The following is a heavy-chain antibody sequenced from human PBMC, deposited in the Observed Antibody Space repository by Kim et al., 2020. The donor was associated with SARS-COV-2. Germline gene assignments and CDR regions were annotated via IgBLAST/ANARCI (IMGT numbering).Heavy chain of an antibody. V-gene: IGHV3-23*01. Sequence: GGSLRLSCAASGFTFSSYAMSWVRQAPGKGLEWVSSISDSGGDTYYADSVKGRFTISRDNSKNTLYLQMNSLRAEDTAVYYCAKGYYDSSGYYYLLDYLGQGTLVTVSS. CDR1: GFTFSSYA. J-gene: IGHJ4*02. CDR3: AKGYYDSSGYYYLLDY. D-gene: IGHD3-22*01. CDR2: ISDSGGDT.